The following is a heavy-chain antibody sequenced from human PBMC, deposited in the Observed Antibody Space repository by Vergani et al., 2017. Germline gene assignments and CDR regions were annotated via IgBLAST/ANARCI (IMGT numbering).Heavy chain of an antibody. J-gene: IGHJ4*02. CDR1: GFTFSSYW. CDR3: AKDFSGDSGYVLYYFDY. D-gene: IGHD5-12*01. V-gene: IGHV3-7*01. Sequence: EVQLVESGGGLVQPGGSLRLSCAASGFTFSSYWMSWVRQAPGKGLEWVANIKQDGSEKYYVDSGKGRFTISRGNSKNTLYLQMNSLSAEDTAVYYCAKDFSGDSGYVLYYFDYWGQGTLVTVSS. CDR2: IKQDGSEK.